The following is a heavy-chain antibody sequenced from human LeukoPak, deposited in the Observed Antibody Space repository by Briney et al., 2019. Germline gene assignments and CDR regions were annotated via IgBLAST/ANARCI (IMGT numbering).Heavy chain of an antibody. CDR2: IRYDGSNK. V-gene: IGHV3-30*02. J-gene: IGHJ5*02. D-gene: IGHD6-13*01. CDR1: GFTFSSYG. Sequence: PGGSLRLSCAASGFTFSSYGMHWVRQAPGKGLEWVAFIRYDGSNKYYADSVKGRFTISRDNSKNTLYLQMNSLRAEDTAVYYCAKARSSWPYNWFDPWGQGTLVTVSS. CDR3: AKARSSWPYNWFDP.